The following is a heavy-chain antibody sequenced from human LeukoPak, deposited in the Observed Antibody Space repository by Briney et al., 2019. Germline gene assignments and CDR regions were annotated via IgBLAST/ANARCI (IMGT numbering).Heavy chain of an antibody. D-gene: IGHD6-13*01. Sequence: PGRSLRLSCAASGFTFSSYAMHWVRQAPGKGLEWVAVISYDGSNKYYADSVKGRFTISRDNSKNTLYLQMNSLRAEDTAVYYCARVYSSSWYYFDYWGQGTLVTVSS. V-gene: IGHV3-30-3*01. CDR3: ARVYSSSWYYFDY. CDR2: ISYDGSNK. CDR1: GFTFSSYA. J-gene: IGHJ4*02.